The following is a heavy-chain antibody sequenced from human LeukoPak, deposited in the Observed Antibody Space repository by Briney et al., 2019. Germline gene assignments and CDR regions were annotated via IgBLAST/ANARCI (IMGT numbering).Heavy chain of an antibody. CDR3: TREPPTVSYDYHYYMDV. D-gene: IGHD4-11*01. Sequence: GSLRLSCAASGFTFSGSAMLWVRQASGKGLEWVGRIRSRANSYATAYGAPVKGRFTISRDDSKNTAYLQMDSLETEDTAVYYCTREPPTVSYDYHYYMDVWGKGTTVTVSS. CDR2: IRSRANSYAT. CDR1: GFTFSGSA. J-gene: IGHJ6*03. V-gene: IGHV3-73*01.